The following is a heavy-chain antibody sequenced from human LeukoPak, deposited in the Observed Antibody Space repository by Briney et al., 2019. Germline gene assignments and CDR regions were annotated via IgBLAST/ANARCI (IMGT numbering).Heavy chain of an antibody. V-gene: IGHV3-30*18. CDR3: AKTGYYDFWSGPSRLFDY. CDR1: GFTFSSYG. CDR2: ISYDGSNK. Sequence: GGSLRLSCAASGFTFSSYGMHWVRQAPGKGLEWVAVISYDGSNKYYADSVKGRFTISRDNSKNTLYLQMNSLRAEDTAVYYCAKTGYYDFWSGPSRLFDYWGQGTLVTVSS. D-gene: IGHD3-3*01. J-gene: IGHJ4*02.